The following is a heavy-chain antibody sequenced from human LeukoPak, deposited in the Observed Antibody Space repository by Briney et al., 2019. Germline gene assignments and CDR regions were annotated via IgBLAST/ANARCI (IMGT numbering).Heavy chain of an antibody. CDR1: GASISGRGYY. CDR2: IYDSGST. D-gene: IGHD1-26*01. J-gene: IGHJ4*02. Sequence: PSETLSLTCTVSGASISGRGYYWGWIRQPRGKGREWIGNIYDSGSTYYNASLQSRVTISIYTAKNKFSLRLSSVTASDTAMYYCAKSGGYGLIDYWGQGTLVTVSS. CDR3: AKSGGYGLIDY. V-gene: IGHV4-39*01.